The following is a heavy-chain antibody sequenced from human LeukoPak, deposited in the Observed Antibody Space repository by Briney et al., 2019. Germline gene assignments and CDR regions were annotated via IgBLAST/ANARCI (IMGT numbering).Heavy chain of an antibody. D-gene: IGHD3-10*01. V-gene: IGHV1-18*01. J-gene: IGHJ4*02. CDR1: GYTFTSYG. Sequence: RWASVKVSCKASGYTFTSYGISWVRQAPGQGLEWMGWISAYNGNTNYAQKLQGRVTMTTDTSTSTAYMELRSLRSDDTAVYYCARGGVLLWFGESGGGYYFDYWGQGTLVTVSS. CDR2: ISAYNGNT. CDR3: ARGGVLLWFGESGGGYYFDY.